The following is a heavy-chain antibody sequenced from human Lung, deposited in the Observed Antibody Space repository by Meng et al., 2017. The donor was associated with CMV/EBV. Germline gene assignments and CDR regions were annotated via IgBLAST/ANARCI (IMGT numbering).Heavy chain of an antibody. D-gene: IGHD6-6*01. Sequence: SETLSLXCTVSGGSISSSSYYWGWIRQPPGKGLEWIGSIYYSGSTYYNPSLKSRVTISVDTSKNQFSLKLSSVTAADTAVYYCAKQSIAARSDYWGQGTLVTVSS. CDR2: IYYSGST. V-gene: IGHV4-39*01. CDR1: GGSISSSSYY. J-gene: IGHJ4*02. CDR3: AKQSIAARSDY.